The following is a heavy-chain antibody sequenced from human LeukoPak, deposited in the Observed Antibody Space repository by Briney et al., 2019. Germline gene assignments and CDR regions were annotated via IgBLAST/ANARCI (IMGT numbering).Heavy chain of an antibody. CDR1: GFTFSSYQ. D-gene: IGHD6-19*01. J-gene: IGHJ3*02. V-gene: IGHV3-48*03. Sequence: GGSLRLSCAASGFTFSSYQMTWVRQAPGKGVQWVSYITSTCTNIHYAYSVKGRFTISRDNANNSLFQQMNSLRAEDTAVYYCARIYSSGRGNVALDIWGQGTMVCVSS. CDR3: ARIYSSGRGNVALDI. CDR2: ITSTCTNI.